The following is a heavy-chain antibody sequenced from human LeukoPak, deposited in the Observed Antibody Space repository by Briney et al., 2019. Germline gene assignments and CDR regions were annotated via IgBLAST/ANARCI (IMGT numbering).Heavy chain of an antibody. CDR3: ARDRPYYYDSRGSSYNYFFAF. D-gene: IGHD3-22*01. CDR2: IHWNGGST. J-gene: IGHJ4*02. Sequence: GGSLRLSCAASGFTFDDYGMSWVRQAPGKGLEWVSGIHWNGGSTAYAESVKGRFTISRDNAKNSLYLQMNSLRAEDTAFYYCARDRPYYYDSRGSSYNYFFAFWGQGTLVTVSS. CDR1: GFTFDDYG. V-gene: IGHV3-20*04.